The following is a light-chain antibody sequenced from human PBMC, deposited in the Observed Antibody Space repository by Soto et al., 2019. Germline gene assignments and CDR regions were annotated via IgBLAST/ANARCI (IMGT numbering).Light chain of an antibody. J-gene: IGKJ1*01. CDR1: ESIRTW. CDR3: QQYNNYPRT. CDR2: DAS. V-gene: IGKV1-5*01. Sequence: DIQLTQSPSSLSPSLGDRGTITCRASESIRTWLAWYQHKPGKAPKFLIYDASTLESGFPARFSGSGSGTEFTLTISSLQPDDFATYYCQQYNNYPRTFGQGTKVDIK.